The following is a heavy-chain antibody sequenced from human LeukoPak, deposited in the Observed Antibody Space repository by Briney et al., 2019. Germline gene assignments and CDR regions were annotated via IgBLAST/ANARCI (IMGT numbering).Heavy chain of an antibody. CDR1: GGSIRSSSYF. V-gene: IGHV4-39*07. D-gene: IGHD3-10*01. Sequence: SETLSLTCTVSGGSIRSSSYFWGWIRQPPGKGLKWIGTISYSGSTYYNPSLKSRVTISLDTSKNQFSLKLSSVTAADTAVYYCARDLYGSGSWSWFDPWGQGTLVTVSS. CDR3: ARDLYGSGSWSWFDP. CDR2: ISYSGST. J-gene: IGHJ5*02.